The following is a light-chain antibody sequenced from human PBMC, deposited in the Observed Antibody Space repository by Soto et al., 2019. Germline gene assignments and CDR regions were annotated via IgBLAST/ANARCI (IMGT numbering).Light chain of an antibody. V-gene: IGKV1-39*01. CDR3: QQSYTTPIT. Sequence: DIQVTQSPSTLSASVGDRGTITCLASQDISIWLAWYQQKPGKAPKLLIYAASSLESGVPSRFSGSGSGTDFTLTITSLQPEDFATYFCQQSYTTPITFGQGTRLEIK. CDR2: AAS. J-gene: IGKJ5*01. CDR1: QDISIW.